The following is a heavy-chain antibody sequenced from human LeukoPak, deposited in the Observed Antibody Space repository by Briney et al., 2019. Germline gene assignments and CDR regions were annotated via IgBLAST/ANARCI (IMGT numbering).Heavy chain of an antibody. CDR1: GLSFSSYW. V-gene: IGHV3-7*01. D-gene: IGHD1-14*01. CDR3: ATFSGAHHKTFDS. Sequence: GGSLGLSCAASGLSFSSYWMSWVRQAPGKGLEWVANIKQDGSDKFYVDSVNGRFTISRDNAKNSLYLQMNTLRAEDTAIYYCATFSGAHHKTFDSWGQGTLVTVSS. CDR2: IKQDGSDK. J-gene: IGHJ4*02.